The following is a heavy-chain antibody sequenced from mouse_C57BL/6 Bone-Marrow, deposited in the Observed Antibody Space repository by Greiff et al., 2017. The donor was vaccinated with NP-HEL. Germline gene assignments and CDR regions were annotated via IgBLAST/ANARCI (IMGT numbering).Heavy chain of an antibody. V-gene: IGHV1-80*01. Sequence: VQLQQSGAELVKPGASVKISCKASGYAFSSYWMNWVKQRPGKGLEWIGQIYPGDGDTNYNGKFKGKATLTADKSSSTAYMQLSSLTSEDSAVYFCARDYYDYDEGIDYWGQVTSVTVSS. CDR1: GYAFSSYW. J-gene: IGHJ4*01. D-gene: IGHD2-4*01. CDR2: IYPGDGDT. CDR3: ARDYYDYDEGIDY.